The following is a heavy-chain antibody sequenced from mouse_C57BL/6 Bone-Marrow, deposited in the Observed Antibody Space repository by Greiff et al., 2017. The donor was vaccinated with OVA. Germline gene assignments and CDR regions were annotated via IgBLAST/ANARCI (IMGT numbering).Heavy chain of an antibody. CDR2: IHPNSGST. J-gene: IGHJ4*01. CDR3: PSYDGYYDAMDY. D-gene: IGHD2-3*01. V-gene: IGHV1-64*01. Sequence: QVQLQQPGAELVKPGASVKLSCKASGYTFTSYWMHWVKQRPGQGLEWIGMIHPNSGSTNYNEKFKSKATLTVDKSSSTAYMQLSSLTSEDSAVYYCPSYDGYYDAMDYWGQGTSVTVSS. CDR1: GYTFTSYW.